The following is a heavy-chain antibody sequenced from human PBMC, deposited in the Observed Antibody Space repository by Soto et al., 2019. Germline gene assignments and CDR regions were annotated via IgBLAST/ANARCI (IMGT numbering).Heavy chain of an antibody. CDR1: GFTFSSYA. CDR2: ISGSGGST. J-gene: IGHJ2*01. CDR3: AKEPVGPDWYFDL. V-gene: IGHV3-23*01. Sequence: PGGSLRLSCAASGFTFSSYAMNWVRQGPGKGLEWVSVISGSGGSTYYADSVKGRFTISRDNSKNTLYLQMNSLRAEDTAVYYCAKEPVGPDWYFDLWGRGTLVTVSS.